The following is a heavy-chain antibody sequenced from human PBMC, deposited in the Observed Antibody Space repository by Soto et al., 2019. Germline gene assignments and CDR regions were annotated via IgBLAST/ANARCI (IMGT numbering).Heavy chain of an antibody. CDR2: INPSGGST. Sequence: VKVSCKASGYTLIMYYIHWMRQAPGQGLEWMGKINPSGGSTTYAQKFQGRVTMTRDTSTSTVYMDLSSLRSEDTAVYYCARSPYSSGYYYAIDYWGQGTQVTVSS. D-gene: IGHD3-22*01. J-gene: IGHJ4*02. CDR1: GYTLIMYY. CDR3: ARSPYSSGYYYAIDY. V-gene: IGHV1-46*01.